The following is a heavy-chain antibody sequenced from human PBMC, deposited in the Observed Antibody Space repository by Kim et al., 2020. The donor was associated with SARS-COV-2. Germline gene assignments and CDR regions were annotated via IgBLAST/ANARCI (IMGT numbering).Heavy chain of an antibody. CDR1: GFTFSSYA. Sequence: GGSLRLSCAASGFTFSSYAMSWVRQAPGKGLEWVSAISGSGGSTYDADSVKGRFTISRDNSKNTLYLQMNSLRAEDTAVYYCAKTIAVAGTGGYSYYYGMDDWGQGTTVTVSS. D-gene: IGHD6-19*01. CDR3: AKTIAVAGTGGYSYYYGMDD. V-gene: IGHV3-23*01. CDR2: ISGSGGST. J-gene: IGHJ6*02.